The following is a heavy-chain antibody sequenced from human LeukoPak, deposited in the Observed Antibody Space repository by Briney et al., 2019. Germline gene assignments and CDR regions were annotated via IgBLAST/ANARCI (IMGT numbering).Heavy chain of an antibody. CDR2: IYSGGST. Sequence: PGGSLRLSCAAYGFSVSANYMSWVRQAPGPGLEWVSVIYSGGSTYYADSVKGRFTISRDNSKNTLYLQMNSLRSEDTAVYYCARASLTVTPLFDYWGQGTLVTVSS. V-gene: IGHV3-53*05. D-gene: IGHD4-17*01. CDR1: GFSVSANY. CDR3: ARASLTVTPLFDY. J-gene: IGHJ4*02.